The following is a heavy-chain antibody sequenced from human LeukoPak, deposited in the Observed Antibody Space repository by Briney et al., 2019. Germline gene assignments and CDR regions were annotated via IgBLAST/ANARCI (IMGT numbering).Heavy chain of an antibody. V-gene: IGHV3-21*01. CDR2: ISSSSSYI. J-gene: IGHJ4*02. Sequence: GGSLRLSCAASGFTFSSYSMNWVRQAPGKGLEWVSSISSSSSYIYYADSVKGRFTISRDNAKNSLYLQMNSLRAEDTAVYYCAKGGALFAVASYFDYWGQGTLVTVSS. CDR1: GFTFSSYS. D-gene: IGHD6-19*01. CDR3: AKGGALFAVASYFDY.